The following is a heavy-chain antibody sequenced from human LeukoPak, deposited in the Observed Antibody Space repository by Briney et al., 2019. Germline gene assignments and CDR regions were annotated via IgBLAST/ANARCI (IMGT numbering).Heavy chain of an antibody. Sequence: SVKVSCKASGGTFSSYAISWVRQAPGQGLEWMGRIIPILGIANYAQKFQGRVTITADKSTSTAYMELSSLRSEDTAVYYCARGPNYYDSSGYYYLGYWGQGTQVTVSS. CDR1: GGTFSSYA. CDR3: ARGPNYYDSSGYYYLGY. V-gene: IGHV1-69*04. J-gene: IGHJ4*02. D-gene: IGHD3-22*01. CDR2: IIPILGIA.